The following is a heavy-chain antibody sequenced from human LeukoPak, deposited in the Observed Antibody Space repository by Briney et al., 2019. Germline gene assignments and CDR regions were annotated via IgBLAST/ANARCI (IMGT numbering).Heavy chain of an antibody. CDR3: TNLLGYCSGDTCYNY. Sequence: GGSLRLSCAASGFTFSGSALHWVRQASGKGLEWVGRIRSSANNYATAYAASVKGRFTISRDDSKNTAYLQMNSLETEDTAVYYCTNLLGYCSGDTCYNYWGQGTLVTVSS. D-gene: IGHD2-15*01. J-gene: IGHJ4*02. CDR1: GFTFSGSA. V-gene: IGHV3-73*01. CDR2: IRSSANNYAT.